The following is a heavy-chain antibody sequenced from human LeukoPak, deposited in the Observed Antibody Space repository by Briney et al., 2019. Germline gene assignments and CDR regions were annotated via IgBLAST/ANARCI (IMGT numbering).Heavy chain of an antibody. V-gene: IGHV3-30*02. Sequence: GGSLRLSCAASGFTFSSYGMHWVRQAPGKGLEWVAFIRYDGSNKYYADSVKGRFTISRDNSKNTLYLQMNSLRAEDTAVYYCAKDVDLAGTFPNWFDPWGHGTLVTVSS. J-gene: IGHJ5*02. CDR3: AKDVDLAGTFPNWFDP. D-gene: IGHD6-19*01. CDR2: IRYDGSNK. CDR1: GFTFSSYG.